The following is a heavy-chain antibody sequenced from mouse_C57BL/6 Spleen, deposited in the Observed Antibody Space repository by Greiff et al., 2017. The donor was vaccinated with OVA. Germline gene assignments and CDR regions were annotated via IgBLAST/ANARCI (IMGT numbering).Heavy chain of an antibody. V-gene: IGHV1-55*01. J-gene: IGHJ4*01. Sequence: QVQLQQPGAELVKPGASVKMSCKASGYTFTSYWITWVKQRPGQGLEWIGDIYPGSGSTNYNEKFKSKATLTVDTSSSTAYMQLSSLTSEDSAVYYCARSDYDYDYYAMDYWGQGTSVTVSS. CDR2: IYPGSGST. CDR1: GYTFTSYW. D-gene: IGHD2-4*01. CDR3: ARSDYDYDYYAMDY.